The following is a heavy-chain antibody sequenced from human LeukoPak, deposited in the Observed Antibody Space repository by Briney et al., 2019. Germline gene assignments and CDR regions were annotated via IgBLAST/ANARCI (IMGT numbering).Heavy chain of an antibody. CDR1: GSSTSSSTYY. V-gene: IGHV4-39*01. D-gene: IGHD3-16*01. J-gene: IGHJ4*02. CDR3: VRGSTLRHYQY. Sequence: SETLSLTCTVSGSSTSSSTYYWGWIRRPPGKGLEWIGSIYYSGSTYYNPSLKSRVTVSVDTSKNQFSLNLSSVTAADTAVYYCVRGSTLRHYQYWGQGTLVTVSS. CDR2: IYYSGST.